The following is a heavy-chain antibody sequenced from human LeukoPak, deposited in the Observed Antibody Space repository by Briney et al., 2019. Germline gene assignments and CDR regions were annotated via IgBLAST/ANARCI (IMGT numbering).Heavy chain of an antibody. CDR3: AKDLRIQLWSSYFDY. Sequence: GGSLRLSCAASGFTFSSYAMSWVRQAPGKGLEWVSAISGSGGSTYYADSVKGRFTISRDNSKNTLYLQMNSLRAEDTAVYYCAKDLRIQLWSSYFDYWGQGTLVTVSS. CDR2: ISGSGGST. D-gene: IGHD5-18*01. J-gene: IGHJ4*02. CDR1: GFTFSSYA. V-gene: IGHV3-23*01.